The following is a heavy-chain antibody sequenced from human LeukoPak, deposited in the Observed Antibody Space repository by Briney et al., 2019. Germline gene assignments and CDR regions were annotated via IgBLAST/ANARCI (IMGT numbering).Heavy chain of an antibody. Sequence: PGGSLRLSCAASGFSFSDYYMAWVRQAPGKGLEGLSKISRTGATTDYAESVKGRFSTTRDNAANSLQLQMNSLRVEDTAVYYCARAQRVSTSGPPYYYHGMDVWGQGTTVIVSS. D-gene: IGHD3-10*01. J-gene: IGHJ6*02. CDR1: GFSFSDYY. CDR3: ARAQRVSTSGPPYYYHGMDV. V-gene: IGHV3-11*01. CDR2: ISRTGATT.